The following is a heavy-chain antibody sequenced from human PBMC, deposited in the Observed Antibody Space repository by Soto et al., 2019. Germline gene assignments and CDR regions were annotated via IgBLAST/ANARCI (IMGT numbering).Heavy chain of an antibody. V-gene: IGHV1-3*04. Sequence: ASVKVSCKASGYTFTSYAMHWVRQAPGQRLEWMGWINTGNGNTKYSQKFQGRVTITRDTSASTAYMELSSLRSEDTAVYYCARDSYSNGWNYFDYWGQGTLVTVSS. D-gene: IGHD6-19*01. CDR2: INTGNGNT. CDR1: GYTFTSYA. CDR3: ARDSYSNGWNYFDY. J-gene: IGHJ4*02.